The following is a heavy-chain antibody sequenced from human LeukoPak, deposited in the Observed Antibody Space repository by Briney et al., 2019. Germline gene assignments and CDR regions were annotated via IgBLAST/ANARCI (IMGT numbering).Heavy chain of an antibody. CDR3: ASGGRPYCSSTSCLKNDAFDI. Sequence: GESLKISCKGSGYSFTSYWIGWVRQMPGKGLEWMGIIYPGDSDTRYSPSFQGQVTISADKSISTAYLQWSSLKASDTAMYYCASGGRPYCSSTSCLKNDAFDIWGQGTMVTVSS. CDR2: IYPGDSDT. D-gene: IGHD2-2*01. J-gene: IGHJ3*02. V-gene: IGHV5-51*01. CDR1: GYSFTSYW.